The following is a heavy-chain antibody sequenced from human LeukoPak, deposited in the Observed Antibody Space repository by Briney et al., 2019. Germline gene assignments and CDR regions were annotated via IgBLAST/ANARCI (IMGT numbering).Heavy chain of an antibody. D-gene: IGHD1-1*01. J-gene: IGHJ4*02. CDR3: ARVTYRTYESFDF. V-gene: IGHV4-38-2*02. Sequence: SETLSLTCTVSANSISSGYYWGWIRQPPGKGLEWIGNIYQGGTTYNNPSLKSRVTISIDTSKNQFSLKLSSVTAADTAVYYCARVTYRTYESFDFWGQGTLVTVSS. CDR1: ANSISSGYY. CDR2: IYQGGTT.